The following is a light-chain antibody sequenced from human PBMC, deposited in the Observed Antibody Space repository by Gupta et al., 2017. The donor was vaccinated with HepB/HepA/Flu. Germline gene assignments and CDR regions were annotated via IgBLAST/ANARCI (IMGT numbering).Light chain of an antibody. V-gene: IGLV1-51*01. CDR2: DND. Sequence: SVLTLPPSMSAAHEVHSIISCSGSSYNIGNNYVSWFQQLPEAAPKLVIYDNDKRPSEIPDRFSASKSGASATLGISGLQTGNETEYFCGTWDSSLNAVMFGGGTKLTVV. CDR1: SYNIGNNY. J-gene: IGLJ3*02. CDR3: GTWDSSLNAVM.